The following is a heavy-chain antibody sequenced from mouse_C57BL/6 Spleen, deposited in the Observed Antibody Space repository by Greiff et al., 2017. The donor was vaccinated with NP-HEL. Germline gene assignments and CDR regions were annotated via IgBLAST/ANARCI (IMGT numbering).Heavy chain of an antibody. CDR1: GYAFTNYL. Sequence: QVQLKESGAELVRPGTSVKVSCKASGYAFTNYLIECVKQRPGQGLEWIGVINPGSGGTNYNEKFKGKATLTADKSSSTAYMQLSSLTSEDSAVYFCARDLPFAYWGQGTLVTVSA. CDR2: INPGSGGT. J-gene: IGHJ3*01. CDR3: ARDLPFAY. V-gene: IGHV1-54*01. D-gene: IGHD2-1*01.